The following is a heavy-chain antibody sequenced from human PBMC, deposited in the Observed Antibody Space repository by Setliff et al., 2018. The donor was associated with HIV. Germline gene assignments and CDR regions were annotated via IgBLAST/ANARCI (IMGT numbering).Heavy chain of an antibody. V-gene: IGHV4-34*01. CDR1: GGSFSGYY. J-gene: IGHJ4*02. CDR2: IDHTGRI. CDR3: ARSRLTWEIDF. Sequence: SETLSLTCAVYGGSFSGYYWNWIRQAPRKGLEWIGEIDHTGRINYNPSLKSRVTMSVDTSKNQFSLKLESVTAADRGVYYCARSRLTWEIDFWGQGKLVTV. D-gene: IGHD1-26*01.